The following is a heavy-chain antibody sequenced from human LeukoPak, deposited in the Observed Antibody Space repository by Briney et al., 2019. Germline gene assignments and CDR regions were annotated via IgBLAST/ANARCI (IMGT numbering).Heavy chain of an antibody. CDR2: ISGSGGST. Sequence: GGSLRLSCAASGFTFSSYAMSWVRQAPGKGLEWVSAISGSGGSTYYADSVKGRFTISRDNSKNTLYLQMNSLRAEDTAVYYCAKAWRIVVAPAAPFDYWGQGTLVTVSS. CDR1: GFTFSSYA. D-gene: IGHD2-2*01. V-gene: IGHV3-23*01. J-gene: IGHJ4*02. CDR3: AKAWRIVVAPAAPFDY.